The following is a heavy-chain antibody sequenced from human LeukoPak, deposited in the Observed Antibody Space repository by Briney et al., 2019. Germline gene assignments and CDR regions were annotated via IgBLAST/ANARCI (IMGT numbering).Heavy chain of an antibody. CDR2: FDPEDGET. CDR3: ATLTKPFGTTVTYYFDY. D-gene: IGHD4-17*01. Sequence: GASVKVSCKVSGYTLTELSMHWVRQAPGKGLEWMGGFDPEDGETIYAQKFQGRVTMTEDTSTDTAYMELSSLRSEDTAVYYCATLTKPFGTTVTYYFDYWGQGTLVTVSS. V-gene: IGHV1-24*01. J-gene: IGHJ4*02. CDR1: GYTLTELS.